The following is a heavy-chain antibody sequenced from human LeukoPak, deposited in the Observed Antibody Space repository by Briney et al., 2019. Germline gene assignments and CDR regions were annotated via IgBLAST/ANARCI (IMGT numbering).Heavy chain of an antibody. CDR2: ISSTSSYI. J-gene: IGHJ6*02. Sequence: GGSLRLSCAASGFIFSSYGMNWVRQAPGKGLEWVSSISSTSSYIFYADSVKGRVTIPRDNAKNSLYLQMNSLRAEDTAVYYCARRGFGELSPNGMDVWGQGTTVTVSS. V-gene: IGHV3-21*01. CDR1: GFIFSSYG. D-gene: IGHD3-10*01. CDR3: ARRGFGELSPNGMDV.